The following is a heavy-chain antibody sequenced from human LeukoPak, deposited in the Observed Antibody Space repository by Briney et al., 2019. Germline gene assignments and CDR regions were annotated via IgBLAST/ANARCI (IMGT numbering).Heavy chain of an antibody. J-gene: IGHJ6*02. D-gene: IGHD6-6*01. V-gene: IGHV1-18*01. CDR3: VRSYNSSPHYYVMDV. Sequence: ASVKVSCKTSGYTFVNYGITWVRQAPGQGLERMGWISTYNGNTNNAQKLQSRVTMTTDTSTSTAYMELRSLRSDDTAVYYCVRSYNSSPHYYVMDVWGQGTTVTVSS. CDR1: GYTFVNYG. CDR2: ISTYNGNT.